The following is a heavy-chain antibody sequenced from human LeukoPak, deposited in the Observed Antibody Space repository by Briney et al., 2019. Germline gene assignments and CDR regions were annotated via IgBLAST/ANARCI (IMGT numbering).Heavy chain of an antibody. CDR1: GFTFSSYG. Sequence: GGSLRLSCAASGFTFSSYGMHWVRQAPGKGLEWVAVISYDGSNKYYADSVEGRFTISRDNSKNTLYLQMNSLRAEDTAVYYCAKSHYRYCSSTSCFYPAFDYWGQGTLVTVSS. V-gene: IGHV3-30*18. CDR3: AKSHYRYCSSTSCFYPAFDY. D-gene: IGHD2-2*01. CDR2: ISYDGSNK. J-gene: IGHJ4*02.